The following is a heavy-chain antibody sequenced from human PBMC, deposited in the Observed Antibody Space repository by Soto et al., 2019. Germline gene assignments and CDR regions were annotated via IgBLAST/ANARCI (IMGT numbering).Heavy chain of an antibody. CDR3: YRNVPGSPSRTYYWYFDL. CDR1: GFTFINYA. V-gene: IGHV3-23*01. Sequence: EVQLLESGGGLVQPGGSLRLSCAGSGFTFINYAMNWVRQAPGKGLEWVSRISGGGDAPFFADSVRGLFTISRDNSKNTVTLELNNLGVDETAVYVVYRNVPGSPSRTYYWYFDLWGRGTLVTVSS. J-gene: IGHJ2*01. CDR2: ISGGGDAP. D-gene: IGHD3-10*02.